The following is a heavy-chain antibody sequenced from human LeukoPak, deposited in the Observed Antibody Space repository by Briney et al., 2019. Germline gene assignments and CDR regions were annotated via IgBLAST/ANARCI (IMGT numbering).Heavy chain of an antibody. CDR2: IYHSGST. CDR1: GYSISSGYY. J-gene: IGHJ3*02. CDR3: ARVYGSGSYAFDI. D-gene: IGHD3-10*01. V-gene: IGHV4-38-2*02. Sequence: PSETLSLTCTVSGYSISSGYYWGWIRQPPGKGLEWIGSIYHSGSTYYNPSLKSRVTISVDTSKNQFSLKLSSVTAADTAVYYCARVYGSGSYAFDIWGQGTMVTVSS.